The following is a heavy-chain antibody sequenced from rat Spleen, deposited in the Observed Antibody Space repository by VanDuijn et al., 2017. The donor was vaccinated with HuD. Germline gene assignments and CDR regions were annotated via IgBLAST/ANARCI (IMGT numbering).Heavy chain of an antibody. CDR1: GFTFNDYW. Sequence: EVRLVESGGGLVQPGRSLKLSCVASGFTFNDYWMTWFRQAPAKGLEWVATISSDGTNTYYRDSVKGRFTIFRDSAKSTLYLQMDSLRSEDTATYYCARRGYNYAYYFDYWGQGVMVTVSS. D-gene: IGHD1-4*01. CDR2: ISSDGTNT. J-gene: IGHJ2*01. V-gene: IGHV5-29*01. CDR3: ARRGYNYAYYFDY.